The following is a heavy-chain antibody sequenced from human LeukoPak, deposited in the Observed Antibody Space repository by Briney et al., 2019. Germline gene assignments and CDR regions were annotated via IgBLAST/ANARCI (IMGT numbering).Heavy chain of an antibody. Sequence: ASLKVSPKAPVYTLTAYYMCWVRHTPGERGEWGGWINPNSGTTNYAQKFQARVTKTRDTSISTTYMELSRLRSDDTAVYYCARGSDSSGYYYVHWGQGTLVTVSS. CDR1: VYTLTAYY. D-gene: IGHD3-22*01. CDR2: INPNSGTT. V-gene: IGHV1-2*02. J-gene: IGHJ4*02. CDR3: ARGSDSSGYYYVH.